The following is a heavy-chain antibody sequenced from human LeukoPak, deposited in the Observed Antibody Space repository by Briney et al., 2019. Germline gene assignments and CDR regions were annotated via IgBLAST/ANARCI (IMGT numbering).Heavy chain of an antibody. CDR2: IIPIFGTA. J-gene: IGHJ6*02. CDR3: ARDGMVRGVIITSYGMDV. Sequence: ASVKVSCKASGGTFSSYAISWVRQAPGQGLEWMGGIIPIFGTANYAQKFQDRVTITADESTSTAYMELSSLRSEDTAVYYCARDGMVRGVIITSYGMDVWGQGTTVTVSS. V-gene: IGHV1-69*13. CDR1: GGTFSSYA. D-gene: IGHD3-10*01.